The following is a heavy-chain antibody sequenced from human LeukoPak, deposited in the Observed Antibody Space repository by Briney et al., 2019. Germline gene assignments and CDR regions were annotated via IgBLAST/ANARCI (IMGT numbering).Heavy chain of an antibody. Sequence: SETLSLTCTVSDGSISNYYWTWIRQPAGKGLEWIGRIYVSGSTNYNPSLKSRVTISVDTSKDQFSLKLSSVTAADTAVYYCARIDWVFDYWGKGTLVTVSS. CDR3: ARIDWVFDY. V-gene: IGHV4-4*07. CDR2: IYVSGST. D-gene: IGHD3-9*01. J-gene: IGHJ4*02. CDR1: DGSISNYY.